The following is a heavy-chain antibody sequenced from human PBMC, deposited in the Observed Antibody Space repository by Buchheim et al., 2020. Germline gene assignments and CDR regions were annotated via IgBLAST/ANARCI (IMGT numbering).Heavy chain of an antibody. J-gene: IGHJ6*02. CDR2: ISYDGSNK. Sequence: QVQLVESGGGVVQPGRSLRLSCAASGFTFSSYGMHWVRQAPGKGLEWVAVISYDGSNKYYADSVKGRFTISRDNSKNKLYLQMNSLRAEDTAVYYCAKSQVFAGKGGGMDVWGQGTT. CDR1: GFTFSSYG. CDR3: AKSQVFAGKGGGMDV. V-gene: IGHV3-30*18. D-gene: IGHD1-1*01.